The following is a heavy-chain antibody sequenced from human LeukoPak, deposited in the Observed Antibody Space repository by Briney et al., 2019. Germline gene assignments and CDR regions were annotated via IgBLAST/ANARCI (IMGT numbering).Heavy chain of an antibody. V-gene: IGHV1-8*03. Sequence: ASVKVSCKASGYTFTGYYMHWVRQAPGQGLEWMGWMNPNSGNTGYAQKFQGRVTITRNTSISTAYMELSSLRSEDTAVYYCARGYSSGWYVSYYYYYMDVWGKGTTVTVSS. CDR1: GYTFTGYY. CDR3: ARGYSSGWYVSYYYYYMDV. D-gene: IGHD6-19*01. CDR2: MNPNSGNT. J-gene: IGHJ6*03.